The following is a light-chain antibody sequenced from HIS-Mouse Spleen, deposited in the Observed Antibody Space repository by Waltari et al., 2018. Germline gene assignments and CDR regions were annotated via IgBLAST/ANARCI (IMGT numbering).Light chain of an antibody. V-gene: IGLV2-14*03. J-gene: IGLJ2*01. Sequence: QSALTQPASVSGSPGQSITISCTGTSSDVGGYNYVPLYQQHPGKAPNLMIYAVSNQPSGVSTRFSGSQSADTASPTISGLQAEDEADYYCSSYTSSSFNVVFCGGTKLTVL. CDR1: SSDVGGYNY. CDR3: SSYTSSSFNVV. CDR2: AVS.